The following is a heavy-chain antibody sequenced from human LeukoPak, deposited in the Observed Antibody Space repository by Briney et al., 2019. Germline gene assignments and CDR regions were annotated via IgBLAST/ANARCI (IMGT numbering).Heavy chain of an antibody. Sequence: ASVKVSCKASGYTFTNYYMHWVRQAPGQGLEWMGIINPSSGGTSYAQKFQGRVTMTRDTSTSAVYMELSSLRFEDTAVYYCARVVTYGSGSYSLDYWGQGTLVTVSS. CDR1: GYTFTNYY. D-gene: IGHD3-10*01. J-gene: IGHJ4*02. CDR2: INPSSGGT. V-gene: IGHV1-46*01. CDR3: ARVVTYGSGSYSLDY.